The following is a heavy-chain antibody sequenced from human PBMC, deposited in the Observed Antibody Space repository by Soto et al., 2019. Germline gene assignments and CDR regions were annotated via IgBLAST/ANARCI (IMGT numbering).Heavy chain of an antibody. D-gene: IGHD6-13*01. CDR3: ANLAAAGTGGFDY. V-gene: IGHV3-23*01. CDR1: GFTFSSYA. CDR2: ISGSGGST. Sequence: EVQLLESGGGLVQPGGSLRLSCVASGFTFSSYAMSWVRQAPGKGLEWVSAISGSGGSTYYADSVKGRFTISRDNSKNTLYLQMNSLRAEDTAVYYCANLAAAGTGGFDYWGQGTLVTVSS. J-gene: IGHJ4*02.